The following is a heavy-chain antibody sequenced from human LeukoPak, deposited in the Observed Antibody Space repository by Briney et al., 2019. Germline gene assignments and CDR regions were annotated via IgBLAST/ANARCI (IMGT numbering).Heavy chain of an antibody. CDR1: GGSITSSLDY. CDR3: AREDYDKSYSDY. J-gene: IGHJ4*02. CDR2: IYYSGST. Sequence: PSETLSLTCTVSGGSITSSLDYWGWIRQPPGKGLEWIGIIYYSGSTYYNPSLKSRVAISVDTSKNQFSLKLNSVTAADTAVYYCAREDYDKSYSDYWGQGTLVSVSS. V-gene: IGHV4-39*02. D-gene: IGHD3-22*01.